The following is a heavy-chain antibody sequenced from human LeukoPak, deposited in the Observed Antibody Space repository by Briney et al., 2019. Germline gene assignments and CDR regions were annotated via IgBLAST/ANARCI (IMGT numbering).Heavy chain of an antibody. CDR3: ARHSGYHSTMYLDY. CDR2: ITAIFRTT. J-gene: IGHJ4*02. Sequence: ASVKVSCKASGGTFNSYAISWVRQAPGQGLEWMGGITAIFRTTNYAQKFQGRVTITADESMSTVYMELSSLRSEDTAVYYCARHSGYHSTMYLDYWGQGTLVTVSS. V-gene: IGHV1-69*13. D-gene: IGHD3-22*01. CDR1: GGTFNSYA.